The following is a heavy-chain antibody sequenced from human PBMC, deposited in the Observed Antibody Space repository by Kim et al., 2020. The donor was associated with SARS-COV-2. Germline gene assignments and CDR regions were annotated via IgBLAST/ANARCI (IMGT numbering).Heavy chain of an antibody. J-gene: IGHJ5*02. CDR1: GGSISGGSYY. CDR2: IYTSGST. CDR3: ARARSLLTGYYNVVWFDP. V-gene: IGHV4-61*02. D-gene: IGHD3-9*01. Sequence: SETLSLTCTVSGGSISGGSYYWSWIRQPAGKGLEWIGRIYTSGSTNYNPSLKSRVTISVDTSKNQFSLKLSSVTAADTAVYYCARARSLLTGYYNVVWFDPWGQGTLVTVSS.